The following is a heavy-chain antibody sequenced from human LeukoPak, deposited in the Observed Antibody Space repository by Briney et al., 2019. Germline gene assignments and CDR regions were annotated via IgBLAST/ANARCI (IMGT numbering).Heavy chain of an antibody. Sequence: SETLSLTCTVSGGSISSSSYYWGWIRQPPGKGLEWIGSIYYSGSTYYNPSLKSRVTISVDTSKNQFSLKLSSVTAADTAVYYCAVGDAYYDFWSGYQLDYWGQGTLVTVSS. CDR3: AVGDAYYDFWSGYQLDY. V-gene: IGHV4-39*01. J-gene: IGHJ4*02. D-gene: IGHD3-3*01. CDR1: GGSISSSSYY. CDR2: IYYSGST.